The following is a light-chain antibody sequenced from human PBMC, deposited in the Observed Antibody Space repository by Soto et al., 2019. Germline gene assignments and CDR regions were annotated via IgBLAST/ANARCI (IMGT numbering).Light chain of an antibody. CDR1: QNVSIY. J-gene: IGKJ4*01. CDR2: DTS. V-gene: IGKV3-11*01. Sequence: EIVLTQSPGTLSLSPGERATLSCRASQNVSIYLAWFQQKPGQAPRLLISDTSSRATGIPARFSGSGSGTDFTLIISSLEPEDFAVYYCQQRSNWPPLTFGGGTKVEIK. CDR3: QQRSNWPPLT.